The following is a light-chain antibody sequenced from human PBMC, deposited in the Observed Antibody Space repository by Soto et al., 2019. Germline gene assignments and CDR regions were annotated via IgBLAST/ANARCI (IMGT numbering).Light chain of an antibody. CDR3: QQYGGA. J-gene: IGKJ1*01. V-gene: IGKV1-5*01. Sequence: DIQMTQSPSTLSASVGDRVTITCRASQSIRSWLAWDQQKPGKTPKLLIYDASSLESGVPSRFSGSGSGTEFTLTISSLQPDDFATYYCQQYGGAFGQGTKVEIK. CDR1: QSIRSW. CDR2: DAS.